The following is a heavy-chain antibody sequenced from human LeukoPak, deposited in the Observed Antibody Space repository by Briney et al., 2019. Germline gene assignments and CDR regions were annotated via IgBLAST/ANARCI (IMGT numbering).Heavy chain of an antibody. D-gene: IGHD5-18*01. J-gene: IGHJ6*03. Sequence: SETLSLTCTVSNGSISSDTYFWSWIRQPAGKGLEWIGNIYYSGNTYYNPSLKTRFTISLDTSKNQFSLKLSSVTAADTAVYYCARLAMVYSYYMDVWGKGTTVTVSS. CDR3: ARLAMVYSYYMDV. CDR2: IYYSGNT. CDR1: NGSISSDTYF. V-gene: IGHV4-39*07.